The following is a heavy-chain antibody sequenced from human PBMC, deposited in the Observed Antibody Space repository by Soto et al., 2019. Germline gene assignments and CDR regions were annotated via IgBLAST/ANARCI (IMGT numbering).Heavy chain of an antibody. V-gene: IGHV1-46*01. D-gene: IGHD6-13*01. Sequence: QVQLVQSGAEVKKPGASVKVSCKASGYTFTSYYMHWVRQAPGQGLEWMGIINPSGGSTSYAQKSQGRVTMTRDTSTSTVYMELSSLRSEDTAVYYCARDPGYSSSWETYYYYYYGMDVWGQGTTVTVSS. J-gene: IGHJ6*02. CDR2: INPSGGST. CDR1: GYTFTSYY. CDR3: ARDPGYSSSWETYYYYYYGMDV.